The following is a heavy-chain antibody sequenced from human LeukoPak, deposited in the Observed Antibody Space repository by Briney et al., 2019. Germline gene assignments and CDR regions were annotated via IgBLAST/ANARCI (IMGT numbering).Heavy chain of an antibody. J-gene: IGHJ4*02. D-gene: IGHD5-18*01. CDR3: YRYGYSWFDY. CDR2: IYSSGST. CDR1: AGSISSSSDY. V-gene: IGHV4-39*01. Sequence: SETLSLTCTVSAGSISSSSDYWGCSRQPPVKRMGCIGSIYSSGSTYYNPSLTSRVTISVDTSNNQFSLNLTPVNAADTALYSCYRYGYSWFDYWGQGTLVTVSS.